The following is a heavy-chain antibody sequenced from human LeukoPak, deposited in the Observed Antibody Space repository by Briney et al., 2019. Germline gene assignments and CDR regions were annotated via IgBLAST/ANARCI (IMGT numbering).Heavy chain of an antibody. CDR1: GDSITYFY. J-gene: IGHJ1*01. Sequence: SETLSLTCSVSGDSITYFYWSWIRQAAGKGLEWIGRISSSGSTDYNASLKSRVTMSVDTSKNQLSLKVISVTAADTAVYYCARGDFWSGDLIQHWGQGTLVTVSS. CDR2: ISSSGST. CDR3: ARGDFWSGDLIQH. D-gene: IGHD3-3*01. V-gene: IGHV4-4*07.